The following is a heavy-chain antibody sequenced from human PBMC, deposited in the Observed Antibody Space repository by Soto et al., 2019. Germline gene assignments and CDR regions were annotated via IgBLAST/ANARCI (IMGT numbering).Heavy chain of an antibody. CDR2: VVVGSGNT. V-gene: IGHV1-58*02. J-gene: IGHJ4*02. D-gene: IGHD6-19*01. CDR3: ARPTRSGYSGAWSPFDY. Sequence: SVKVSCKASGFTFSHSAMQWVRQARGQSLEWIGWVVVGSGNTDYAQKFQGRVTMTRNTSISTAYMELSSLRSEDTAVYYCARPTRSGYSGAWSPFDYWGQGSLVTVSS. CDR1: GFTFSHSA.